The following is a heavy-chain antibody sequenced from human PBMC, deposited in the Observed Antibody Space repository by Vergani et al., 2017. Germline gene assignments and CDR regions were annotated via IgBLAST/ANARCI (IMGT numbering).Heavy chain of an antibody. CDR2: IYSGGST. CDR3: AREFDYYGMDV. V-gene: IGHV3-66*02. CDR1: GFTFSSYA. Sequence: EVQLLESGGGLVQPGGSLRLSCAASGFTFSSYAMSWVRQAPGKGLEWVSAIYSGGSTYYADSVKGRFTISRDNSKNTLYLQMNSLRAEDTAVYYCAREFDYYGMDVWGQGTTVTVSS. D-gene: IGHD3-10*01. J-gene: IGHJ6*02.